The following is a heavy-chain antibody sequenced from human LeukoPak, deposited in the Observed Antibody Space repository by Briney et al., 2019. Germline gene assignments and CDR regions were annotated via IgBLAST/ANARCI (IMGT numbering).Heavy chain of an antibody. CDR1: GASISRSTYY. J-gene: IGHJ1*01. CDR2: IDYSGYT. V-gene: IGHV4-39*01. D-gene: IGHD4-23*01. CDR3: VRSPWGGGNRAEYFHH. Sequence: SETLSLTCFVSGASISRSTYYWGWIRQPPGKGLEWIGSIDYSGYTYYNPSLKSRITISVDTSKNQFSLKLSSVTAADTAVYYCVRSPWGGGNRAEYFHHWGQGTLVTVSS.